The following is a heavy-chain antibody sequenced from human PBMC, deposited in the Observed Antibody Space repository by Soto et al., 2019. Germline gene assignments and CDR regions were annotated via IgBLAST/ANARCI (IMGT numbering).Heavy chain of an antibody. CDR3: TRDQSIVGATGGAYFYHGMDV. CDR1: GFSVSSNY. CDR2: IFSGGST. D-gene: IGHD1-26*01. J-gene: IGHJ6*02. V-gene: IGHV3-53*02. Sequence: EVRLVETGGGLIQPGGSLRLSCEVSGFSVSSNYMSWVRQAPGKGLEWVSLIFSGGSTYYADSVQGRFTISRDISKSTLYLQMHSLTAEDTAVYYCTRDQSIVGATGGAYFYHGMDVWGQGTTVTVSS.